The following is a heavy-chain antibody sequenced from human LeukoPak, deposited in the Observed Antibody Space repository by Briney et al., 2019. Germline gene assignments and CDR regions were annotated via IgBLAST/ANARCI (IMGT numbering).Heavy chain of an antibody. CDR1: GYSFTSYW. D-gene: IGHD3-22*01. CDR2: IYPGDSDT. V-gene: IGHV5-51*01. J-gene: IGHJ4*02. Sequence: HGESLKISCKGSGYSFTSYWIGWVRQMPGKGLEWMGIIYPGDSDTRYSPSFQGQVTISADKSISTAYLQWSSLKASDTAMYYCARQVGDDSSGYFPPLDYWGQGTLVTVSS. CDR3: ARQVGDDSSGYFPPLDY.